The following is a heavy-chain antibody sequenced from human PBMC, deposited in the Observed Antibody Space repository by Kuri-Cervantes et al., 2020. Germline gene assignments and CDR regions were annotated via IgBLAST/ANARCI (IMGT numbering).Heavy chain of an antibody. V-gene: IGHV4-34*01. D-gene: IGHD3-10*01. CDR2: INHSGST. J-gene: IGHJ4*02. CDR1: GGSFSGYH. CDR3: ARFPGAVRGIIIPYFDY. Sequence: SETLSLTCAVYGGSFSGYHCTWVRQPPGQGLEWIGEINHSGSTSYNPSLKSRVTISVDTSKNQLSLKLSSVTAADTAVYYCARFPGAVRGIIIPYFDYWGQGTLVTVSS.